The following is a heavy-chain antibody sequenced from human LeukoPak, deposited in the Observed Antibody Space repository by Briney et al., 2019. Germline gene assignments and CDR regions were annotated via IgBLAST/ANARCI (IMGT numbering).Heavy chain of an antibody. Sequence: GGSLRLSCAASGFTFSSYWMSWVRQAPGKGLEWVANIKQDGSEKYYVDSVKGRFTISRDNAKNSLYLQMNSLRAEDTAVYYCAREYYDILTGYYMDYWGQGTLVTVSS. J-gene: IGHJ4*02. CDR1: GFTFSSYW. CDR2: IKQDGSEK. CDR3: AREYYDILTGYYMDY. V-gene: IGHV3-7*03. D-gene: IGHD3-9*01.